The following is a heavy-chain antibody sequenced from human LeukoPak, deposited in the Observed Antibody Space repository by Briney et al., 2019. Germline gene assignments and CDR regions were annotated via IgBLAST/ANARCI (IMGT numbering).Heavy chain of an antibody. CDR1: GYTFTSYG. CDR3: ARRYCSSTSCYHNWFDP. V-gene: IGHV1-18*01. D-gene: IGHD2-2*01. CDR2: ISAYNGNT. Sequence: ASVKVSCKASGYTFTSYGISWVRQAPGQGLEWMGWISAYNGNTNYAQKLQGRVTMTTDTSTSTAYMELRSLRSDDTAVYYCARRYCSSTSCYHNWFDPWGQGTWSPSPQ. J-gene: IGHJ5*02.